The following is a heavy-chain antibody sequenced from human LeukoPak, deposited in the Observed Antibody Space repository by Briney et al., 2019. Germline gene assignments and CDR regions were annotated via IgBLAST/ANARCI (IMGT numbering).Heavy chain of an antibody. CDR3: ARDGGVGIAENWFDP. D-gene: IGHD6-13*01. J-gene: IGHJ5*02. CDR2: IIPIFGTA. CDR1: GGTFSSYA. Sequence: SVKVSCKASGGTFSSYAISWVRQAPGQGLEWMGGIIPIFGTANYAQKFQGRVTITADKSTSTAYMELSRLRSDDTAVYYCARDGGVGIAENWFDPWGQGTLVTVSS. V-gene: IGHV1-69*06.